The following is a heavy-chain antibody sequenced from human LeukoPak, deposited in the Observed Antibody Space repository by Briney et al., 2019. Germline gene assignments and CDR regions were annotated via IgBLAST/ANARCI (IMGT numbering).Heavy chain of an antibody. D-gene: IGHD6-19*01. V-gene: IGHV4-31*03. CDR3: ARDRAAVAGGGAYYFDY. Sequence: SETLSLTCTVSGGSISSGGYYWSWIRQHPGKGLEWIGYIYYSGSTYYNPSLKSRVTISVDTSKNQFPLKLSSVTAADTAVYYCARDRAAVAGGGAYYFDYWGQGTLVTVSS. CDR1: GGSISSGGYY. CDR2: IYYSGST. J-gene: IGHJ4*02.